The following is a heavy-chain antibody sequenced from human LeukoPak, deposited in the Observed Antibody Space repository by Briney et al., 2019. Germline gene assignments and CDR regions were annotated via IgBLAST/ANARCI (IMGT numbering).Heavy chain of an antibody. D-gene: IGHD3-22*01. CDR2: IWYDGSNK. J-gene: IGHJ4*02. V-gene: IGHV3-33*01. CDR3: ARAVVVMSYFDY. Sequence: GRSLRLSCAASGFTFSSYGMHWVRQAPGQGLEWVAVIWYDGSNKYYADSVKGRFTISRDNAKNSLYLQMNSLRAEDTAVYYCARAVVVMSYFDYWGQGTLVTVSS. CDR1: GFTFSSYG.